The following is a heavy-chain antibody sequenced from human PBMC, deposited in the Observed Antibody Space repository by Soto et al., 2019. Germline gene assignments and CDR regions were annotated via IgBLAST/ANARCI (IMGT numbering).Heavy chain of an antibody. CDR3: ALNYYGLDV. V-gene: IGHV3-72*01. Sequence: GGSLRLSPAAHGFRFKDFFMEWVRQTPRRGLEWVGRSKSELSGFTTDYAAAVKGRFTISRHASQNSLFLEMNSLKIEDTAVYYCALNYYGLDVLGHGTTVPVCS. CDR1: GFRFKDFF. J-gene: IGHJ6*02. CDR2: SKSELSGFTT.